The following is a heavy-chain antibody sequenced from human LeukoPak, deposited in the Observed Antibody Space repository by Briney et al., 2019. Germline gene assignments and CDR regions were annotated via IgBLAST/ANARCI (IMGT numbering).Heavy chain of an antibody. V-gene: IGHV1-18*01. CDR3: ARLVGATFYYYYMDV. CDR1: GYTFTSYG. D-gene: IGHD1-26*01. J-gene: IGHJ6*03. CDR2: ISAYNGNT. Sequence: ASVKVSCKASGYTFTSYGISWVRQAPGQGLEWMGWISAYNGNTNYAQKLQGRVTMTTGTSTSTAYMELRSLRSDDTAVYYCARLVGATFYYYYMDVWGKGTTVTISS.